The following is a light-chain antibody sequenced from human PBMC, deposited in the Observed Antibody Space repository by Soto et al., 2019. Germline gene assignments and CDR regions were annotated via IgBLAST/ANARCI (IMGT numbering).Light chain of an antibody. CDR2: SNN. CDR3: AAWDDSLNGHVV. CDR1: SSNIGSNT. J-gene: IGLJ2*01. V-gene: IGLV1-44*01. Sequence: QSVLTQPPSASGTPGQRVTISCSGSSSNIGSNTVSWYQQVPGTAPKLLIYSNNQRPSGVPDRFSGSKSGTSASLAISGLQSEDEADYYCAAWDDSLNGHVVFGGGTKLTVL.